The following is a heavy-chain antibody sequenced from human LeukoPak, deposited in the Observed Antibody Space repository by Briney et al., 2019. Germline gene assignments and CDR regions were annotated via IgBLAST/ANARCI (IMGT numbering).Heavy chain of an antibody. J-gene: IGHJ4*02. CDR2: IYSGGST. CDR3: TRLRTDYYDSSGYYDY. D-gene: IGHD3-22*01. CDR1: EFSVGSNY. V-gene: IGHV3-66*04. Sequence: PGGSLRLSCAASEFSVGSNYMTWVRQAPGKGLEWVSLIYSGGSTYYADSVKGRFTISRDNSKNTLYLQMNSLKTEDTAVYYCTRLRTDYYDSSGYYDYWGQGTLVTVSS.